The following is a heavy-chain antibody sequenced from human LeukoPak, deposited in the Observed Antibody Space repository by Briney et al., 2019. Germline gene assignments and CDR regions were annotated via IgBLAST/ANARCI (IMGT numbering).Heavy chain of an antibody. CDR1: GGSISSGSYY. CDR3: ARGSENYYYYYMDV. Sequence: TLSLTCTVSGGSISSGSYYWSWIRQPAGKGLEWIGRIYTSGSTNYNPSLKSRVTISVDTSENQFSLKLSSVTAADTAVYYCARGSENYYYYYMDVWDKGTTVTISS. J-gene: IGHJ6*03. CDR2: IYTSGST. V-gene: IGHV4-61*02.